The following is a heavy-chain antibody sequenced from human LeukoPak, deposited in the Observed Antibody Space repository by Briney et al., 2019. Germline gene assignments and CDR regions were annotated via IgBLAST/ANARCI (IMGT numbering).Heavy chain of an antibody. CDR3: ARGGEDYDILTGYPERAFDI. CDR2: IYYSGST. Sequence: NPSQTLSLTCTVSGGSISSGGYYWSWLRQHPGKGLEWIGYIYYSGSTYYNPSLKSRVTISVDTSKNQFSLKLSSVTAADTAVYYCARGGEDYDILTGYPERAFDIWGQGTMVTVSS. J-gene: IGHJ3*02. V-gene: IGHV4-31*03. D-gene: IGHD3-9*01. CDR1: GGSISSGGYY.